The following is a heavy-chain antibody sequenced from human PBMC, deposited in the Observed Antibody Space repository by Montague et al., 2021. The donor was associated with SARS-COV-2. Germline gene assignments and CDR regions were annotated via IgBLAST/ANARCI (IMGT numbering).Heavy chain of an antibody. J-gene: IGHJ6*02. CDR3: ARDDIVLQGVTKGMDV. Sequence: SETLSLTCTVSGGSISSSNYYWGWIRQPPGEGLERIGNMYYSGSTYYNPSLKSRVTISIDTSKNQFSLKLSSVTAADTAVYYCARDDIVLQGVTKGMDVWGQGTTVTVSS. D-gene: IGHD3-10*01. V-gene: IGHV4-39*07. CDR2: MYYSGST. CDR1: GGSISSSNYY.